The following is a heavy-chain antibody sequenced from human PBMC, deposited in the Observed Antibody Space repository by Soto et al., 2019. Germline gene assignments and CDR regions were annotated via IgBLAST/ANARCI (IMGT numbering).Heavy chain of an antibody. V-gene: IGHV4-30-2*01. CDR3: ARAPPGPAPRWGV. CDR1: CGSISLGGYS. CDR2: IYPTGKT. J-gene: IGHJ6*02. Sequence: LSLTCTFSCGSISLGGYSWIWIRQTPGKGLEWIGYIYPTGKTYYNPSLKNRATLSIDTSQNQFSLQLTSVTAADTAVYYCARAPPGPAPRWGVWGQGTTVTVSS. D-gene: IGHD3-16*01.